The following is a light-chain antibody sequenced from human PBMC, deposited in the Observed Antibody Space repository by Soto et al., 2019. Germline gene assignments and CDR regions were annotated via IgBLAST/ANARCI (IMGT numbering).Light chain of an antibody. CDR3: QQYNSWPRT. J-gene: IGKJ1*01. CDR2: GAS. V-gene: IGKV3-15*01. Sequence: EIVMTQSPATLSVSPGERATLSCRASQSVNSNLAWYRQKPGQAPRLLIYGASSRATGIPARFSGSGSGTEFTLTITSLQSGDFAVYYCQQYNSWPRTFGQGTQ. CDR1: QSVNSN.